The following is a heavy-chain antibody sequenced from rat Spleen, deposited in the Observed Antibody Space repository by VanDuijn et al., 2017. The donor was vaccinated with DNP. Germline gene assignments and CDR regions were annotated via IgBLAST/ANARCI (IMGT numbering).Heavy chain of an antibody. V-gene: IGHV3-3*01. CDR3: ARDHYSAPPFDY. CDR2: VNSAGNT. D-gene: IGHD1-1*01. J-gene: IGHJ2*01. CDR1: GYSITSGYR. Sequence: EVQLQESGPGPVKPSQSLSLTCSVTGYSITSGYRWNWIRKFPGNKLEWMGSVNSAGNTHYNPSLKSRISITRDTSKNQFFLQLNSVTTEDTATYYCARDHYSAPPFDYWGQGVMVTVSS.